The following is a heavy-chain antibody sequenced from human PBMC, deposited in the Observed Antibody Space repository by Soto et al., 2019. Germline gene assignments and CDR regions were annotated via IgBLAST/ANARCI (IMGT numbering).Heavy chain of an antibody. D-gene: IGHD3-16*01. CDR2: IFPDDSDT. J-gene: IGHJ4*02. CDR1: GYITKNYW. V-gene: IGHV5-51*01. Sequence: GESLKISCKASGYITKNYWIGWVRQMPGQGLEWMGIIFPDDSDTRYSPSFQGHVTISVDKSISTAYVQWSSLKASDSAIYYCFRGGVTSRTFDYWGQGTLVTVSS. CDR3: FRGGVTSRTFDY.